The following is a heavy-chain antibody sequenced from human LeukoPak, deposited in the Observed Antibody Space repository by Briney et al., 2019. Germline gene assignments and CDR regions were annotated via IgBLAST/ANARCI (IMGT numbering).Heavy chain of an antibody. CDR2: IYYIGST. Sequence: SETLSLTCTVPGGSIGSTSYYWGWIRQPPGKGLEWIGNIYYIGSTYYNPSLKSRVTISVDTSKNQFSLKLTSVTAADTAVYYCVVSPNQDFFDYWGQGPLVTVSS. CDR1: GGSIGSTSYY. V-gene: IGHV4-39*07. J-gene: IGHJ4*02. CDR3: VVSPNQDFFDY.